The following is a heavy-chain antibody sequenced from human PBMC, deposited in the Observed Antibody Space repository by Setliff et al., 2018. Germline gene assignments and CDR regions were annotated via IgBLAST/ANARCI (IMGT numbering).Heavy chain of an antibody. D-gene: IGHD2-15*01. V-gene: IGHV3-33*08. CDR3: ARTCSGSGCYAGLES. CDR1: GFTFSTYR. CDR2: IWDDGGNK. Sequence: GGSLRLTCAASGFTFSTYRMHWVRQAPGKGLEWVAVIWDDGGNKYHADSVKGRFTISRDNSKNTLYLQMNSLRPEDTAVYYCARTCSGSGCYAGLESWGQGTPVTVSS. J-gene: IGHJ4*02.